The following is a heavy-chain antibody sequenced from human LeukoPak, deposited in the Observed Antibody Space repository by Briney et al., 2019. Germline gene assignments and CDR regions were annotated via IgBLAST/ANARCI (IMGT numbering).Heavy chain of an antibody. D-gene: IGHD3-10*01. V-gene: IGHV3-23*01. CDR2: ISGSGGST. CDR1: GFTFSSYA. Sequence: PGGSLRLSCAASGFTFSSYAMSWVRQAPGKGLEWVSAISGSGGSTYYAASVKGRSTISRDNSKNTLYLQMNSLRAADTAVYYCAKGAYGSGTMGNWFDPWGQGSLVTVSS. CDR3: AKGAYGSGTMGNWFDP. J-gene: IGHJ5*02.